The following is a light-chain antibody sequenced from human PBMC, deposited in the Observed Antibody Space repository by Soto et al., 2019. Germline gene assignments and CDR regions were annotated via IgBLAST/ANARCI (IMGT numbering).Light chain of an antibody. CDR1: QSVSSS. Sequence: EILMTQSPATLSVSPGERATLSCSASQSVSSSLAWYQQKPGQPPRLLIYGASTRAAGIPARFSGSGSGTEFTLTISSLQSEDFAVYYCLQYYNWPRTFGQGTKVDIK. V-gene: IGKV3-15*01. J-gene: IGKJ1*01. CDR2: GAS. CDR3: LQYYNWPRT.